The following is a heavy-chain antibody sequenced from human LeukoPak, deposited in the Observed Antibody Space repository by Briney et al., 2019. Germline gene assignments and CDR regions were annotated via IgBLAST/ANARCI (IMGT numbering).Heavy chain of an antibody. CDR2: IFDGGTT. J-gene: IGHJ4*02. D-gene: IGHD1-26*01. V-gene: IGHV3-53*01. CDR3: AKDAGWELFDY. Sequence: GGSLRLSCATSGVTFSTIYMSWVRQAPGKGLEWVSVIFDGGTTYYADSVKGRFTISRDTSTKTLNLQMDSLRAEDTAVYYCAKDAGWELFDYWGQGTLVTVSS. CDR1: GVTFSTIY.